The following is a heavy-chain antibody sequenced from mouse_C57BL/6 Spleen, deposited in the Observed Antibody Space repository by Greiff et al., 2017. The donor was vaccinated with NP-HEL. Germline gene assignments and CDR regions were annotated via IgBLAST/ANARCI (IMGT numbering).Heavy chain of an antibody. D-gene: IGHD1-1*01. CDR1: GYTFTSYW. V-gene: IGHV1-69*01. CDR2: IDPSDSYT. CDR3: TRDSPYYYGSRAYYFDY. J-gene: IGHJ2*01. Sequence: QVQLQQPGAELVMPGASVKLSCKASGYTFTSYWMHWVKQRPGQGLEWIGEIDPSDSYTNYNQKFKGKSTLTADKSSSTAYMQLSSLTSEDSAVYYCTRDSPYYYGSRAYYFDYWGQGTTLTDSS.